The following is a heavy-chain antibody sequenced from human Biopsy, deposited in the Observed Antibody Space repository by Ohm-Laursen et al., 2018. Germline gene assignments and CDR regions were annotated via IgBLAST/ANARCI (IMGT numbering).Heavy chain of an antibody. Sequence: SDTLSLTCAVSAYSVTNDYYWGWIRQPPGKGLEWIGNIYHDGITYYNPSLKSRVAMSVDTSKNQFSLRLTSVTAADTAVYYCARVAGGYAYYYGMDVWGQGTTVIVSS. CDR1: AYSVTNDYY. V-gene: IGHV4-38-2*01. D-gene: IGHD5-12*01. J-gene: IGHJ6*02. CDR2: IYHDGIT. CDR3: ARVAGGYAYYYGMDV.